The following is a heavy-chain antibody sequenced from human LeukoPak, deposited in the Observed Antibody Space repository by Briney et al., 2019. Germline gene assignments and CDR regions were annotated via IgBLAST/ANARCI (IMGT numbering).Heavy chain of an antibody. CDR1: GFTVSSNY. Sequence: GGSLRLSCAASGFTVSSNYMSWVRQAPGKGLEWVSVIYSGGSTYYADSVKGRFTISRDNSKNTLYLQMNSLRAEDTAVYYCARGVYDSSGYYYGPFDYWGQGTLVTVSS. D-gene: IGHD3-22*01. CDR2: IYSGGST. CDR3: ARGVYDSSGYYYGPFDY. V-gene: IGHV3-53*01. J-gene: IGHJ4*02.